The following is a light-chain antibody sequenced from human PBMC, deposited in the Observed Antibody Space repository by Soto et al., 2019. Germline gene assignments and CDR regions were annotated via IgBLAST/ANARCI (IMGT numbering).Light chain of an antibody. V-gene: IGKV3-15*01. Sequence: EIVLTQSPGTVSLSPGERATLSCRASQRITTSSLAWYQQKPGQAPRLLIYGASTRATGIPARFSGSGSGTEFTLTISSLQSEDFAVYYCQQYNNWPPLTFGGGTKVDIK. CDR2: GAS. CDR3: QQYNNWPPLT. J-gene: IGKJ4*01. CDR1: QRITTS.